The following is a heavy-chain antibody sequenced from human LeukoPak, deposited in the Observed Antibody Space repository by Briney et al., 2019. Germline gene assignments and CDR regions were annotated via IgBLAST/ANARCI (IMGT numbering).Heavy chain of an antibody. Sequence: ASVKVSCKASGYTFTGYYMHWVRQAPGQGLEWMGRINPNSGGTNYAQKFQGRVTMTRDTSITTVYMELSSLRSDDTAVFYCARGPQAGLDYWGQGTLVTVSS. D-gene: IGHD6-13*01. CDR2: INPNSGGT. CDR1: GYTFTGYY. J-gene: IGHJ4*02. CDR3: ARGPQAGLDY. V-gene: IGHV1-2*06.